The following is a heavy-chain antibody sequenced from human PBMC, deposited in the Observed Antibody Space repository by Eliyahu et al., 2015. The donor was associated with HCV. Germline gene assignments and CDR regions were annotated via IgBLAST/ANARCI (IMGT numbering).Heavy chain of an antibody. Sequence: QVQLVQSGAEVKKPGSSVKVSCKASGGTFSSYAISWVRQAPGQGLEWMGRIIPILGIANYAQKFQGRVTITADKSTSTAYMELSSLRSEDTAVYYCARPDNTAMDLYYFDYWGQGTLVTVSS. J-gene: IGHJ4*02. CDR3: ARPDNTAMDLYYFDY. D-gene: IGHD5-18*01. CDR2: IIPILGIA. CDR1: GGTFSSYA. V-gene: IGHV1-69*04.